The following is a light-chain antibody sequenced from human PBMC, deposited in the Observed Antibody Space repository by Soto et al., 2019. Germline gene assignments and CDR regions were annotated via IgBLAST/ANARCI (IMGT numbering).Light chain of an antibody. CDR2: GAS. CDR1: QSVSPSS. J-gene: IGKJ1*01. CDR3: QQYQNSPRT. Sequence: EKALTQSPVTLSLSPGERATLSCRASQSVSPSSLAWYQQRPGQSPRLLIYGASSRATGIPDRFSGRGSGTDFTLIISRLEPEDFAVYYCQQYQNSPRTFGQGTKVDIK. V-gene: IGKV3-20*01.